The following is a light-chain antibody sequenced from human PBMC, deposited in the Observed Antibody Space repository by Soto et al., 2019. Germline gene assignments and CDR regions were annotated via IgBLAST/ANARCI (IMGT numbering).Light chain of an antibody. CDR3: GSYASSSTLYV. CDR2: DVS. CDR1: SSDVGGYNY. Sequence: QSVLTQPASVSGSPGQSITISCTGTSSDVGGYNYVSWYQQHSGKAPKLMIYDVSNRPSGVSNRFSGSKSGNTASLTISGLQAEDEADYYCGSYASSSTLYVFGPGSKVTV. J-gene: IGLJ1*01. V-gene: IGLV2-14*01.